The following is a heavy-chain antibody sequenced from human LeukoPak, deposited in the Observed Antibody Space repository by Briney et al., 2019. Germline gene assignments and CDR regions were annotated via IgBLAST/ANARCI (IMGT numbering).Heavy chain of an antibody. J-gene: IGHJ3*02. V-gene: IGHV4-30-4*01. Sequence: SETLSLTCTVSGGSISSGDYYWSWIRQPPGKGLEGIGYIYYSGSTYYNPSLKSRVTISVDTSKNQFSLKLSSVTAADTAVYYCARSLYGDYPALAFDIWGQGTMVTVSS. D-gene: IGHD4-17*01. CDR1: GGSISSGDYY. CDR3: ARSLYGDYPALAFDI. CDR2: IYYSGST.